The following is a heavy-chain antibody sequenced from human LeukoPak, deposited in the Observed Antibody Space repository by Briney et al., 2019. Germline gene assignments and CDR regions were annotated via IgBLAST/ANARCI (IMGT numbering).Heavy chain of an antibody. CDR1: GFTFSSYA. CDR2: ISYDGNNK. Sequence: PGGSLRLSCAASGFTFSSYAMHWVRQAPAKGLEWVALISYDGNNKYYADSVKGRFTISRDNSKNTLYLQMNSLRTEDAAVYYCARDHDSSGYYYPIGGWFDPWGQGTLVTVSS. V-gene: IGHV3-30-3*01. D-gene: IGHD3-22*01. J-gene: IGHJ5*02. CDR3: ARDHDSSGYYYPIGGWFDP.